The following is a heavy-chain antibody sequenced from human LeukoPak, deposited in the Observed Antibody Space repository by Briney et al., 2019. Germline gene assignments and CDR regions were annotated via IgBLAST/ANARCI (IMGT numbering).Heavy chain of an antibody. CDR2: ISSSGSTI. J-gene: IGHJ4*02. CDR1: GFTLSSYE. Sequence: GGSLRLSCAASGFTLSSYEMNRVRQAPGKGLEWVSYISSSGSTIYYADSVKGRFTISRYNAKNSLYLQMNSLRAEDTAVYYCASGVTIFGVVRFDYWGQGTLVTVSS. D-gene: IGHD3-3*01. V-gene: IGHV3-48*03. CDR3: ASGVTIFGVVRFDY.